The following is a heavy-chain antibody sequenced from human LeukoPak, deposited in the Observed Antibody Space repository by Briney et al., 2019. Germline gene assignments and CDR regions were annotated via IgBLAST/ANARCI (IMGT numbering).Heavy chain of an antibody. Sequence: KSSETLSLTCAVYGGSFSGYYWSWIRQPPGKGLEWIGYIYYSGSTNYNPSLKSRVTISVDTSKNQFSLKLSSVTAADTAVYYCARDRRYGDYTEKWHDAFDIWGQGTMVTVSS. CDR3: ARDRRYGDYTEKWHDAFDI. CDR2: IYYSGST. D-gene: IGHD4-17*01. CDR1: GGSFSGYY. V-gene: IGHV4-59*01. J-gene: IGHJ3*02.